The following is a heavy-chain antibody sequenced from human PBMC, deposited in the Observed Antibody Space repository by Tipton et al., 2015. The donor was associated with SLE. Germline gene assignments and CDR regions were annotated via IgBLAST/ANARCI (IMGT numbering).Heavy chain of an antibody. CDR1: GDTIDGNTYF. CDR2: ISYSGTT. J-gene: IGHJ6*02. CDR3: ARDRGRDYSMDV. Sequence: TLSLTCTVSGDTIDGNTYFWDWIRQPPGKGLMLIGSISYSGTTSHNPSLKSRVTLSVDTSKNQFSLKLSSVTAADTAVYYCARDRGRDYSMDVWGRGTTVIVSS. D-gene: IGHD6-25*01. V-gene: IGHV4-39*07.